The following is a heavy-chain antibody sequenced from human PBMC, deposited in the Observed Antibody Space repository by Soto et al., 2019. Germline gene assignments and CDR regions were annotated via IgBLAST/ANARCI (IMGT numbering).Heavy chain of an antibody. CDR2: INGDGSST. CDR3: ARDFEY. CDR1: GFTFSTFW. Sequence: EVQLVESGGGLVQPGGSLRLSCEASGFTFSTFWMHWVRQAPGKGLVWVSRINGDGSSTYYADSVRGRVTISRDNAQNTLYLQLNSLRPEDTAVYYCARDFEYWGPGTLVAVSS. V-gene: IGHV3-74*01. J-gene: IGHJ4*02.